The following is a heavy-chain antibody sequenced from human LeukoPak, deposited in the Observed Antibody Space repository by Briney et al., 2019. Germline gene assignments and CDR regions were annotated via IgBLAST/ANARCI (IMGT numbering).Heavy chain of an antibody. CDR3: AARVGATIDY. J-gene: IGHJ4*02. Sequence: GGSLRLSCAASGFTFSSYWMHWVRQAPGKGLVWVSRINGDGSSTSYADSVKGRFTISRDNAKNTLYLQMNSLRAEDTAVYYCAARVGATIDYWGQGTLVTVSS. CDR1: GFTFSSYW. V-gene: IGHV3-74*01. CDR2: INGDGSST. D-gene: IGHD1-26*01.